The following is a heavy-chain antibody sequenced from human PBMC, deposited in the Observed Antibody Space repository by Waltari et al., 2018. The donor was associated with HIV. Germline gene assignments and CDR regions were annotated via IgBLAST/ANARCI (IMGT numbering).Heavy chain of an antibody. CDR3: ARDQEGVVVAANRSWYYYGMDV. CDR2: IIPIFGTA. V-gene: IGHV1-69*06. Sequence: QVQLVQSGAEVKKPGSSVKVSCKASGGTISSYAISWVRQAPGQGLEWMGGIIPIFGTANYAQKFQGRVTITADKSTSTAYMELSSLRSEDTAVYYCARDQEGVVVAANRSWYYYGMDVWGQGTTVTVSS. CDR1: GGTISSYA. J-gene: IGHJ6*02. D-gene: IGHD2-15*01.